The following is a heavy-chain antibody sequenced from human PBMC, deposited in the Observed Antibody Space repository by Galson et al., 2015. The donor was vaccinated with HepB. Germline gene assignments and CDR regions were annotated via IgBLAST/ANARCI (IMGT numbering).Heavy chain of an antibody. V-gene: IGHV3-30*18. CDR1: GFTFSSYG. Sequence: SLRLSCAASGFTFSSYGMHWVRQAPGKGLEWVAVISYDGSNKYYADSVKGRFTISRDNSKNTLYLQMNSLRAEDTAVYYCAKDLGCSSTSCYGNYFDYWGQGTLVTVSS. CDR3: AKDLGCSSTSCYGNYFDY. J-gene: IGHJ4*02. CDR2: ISYDGSNK. D-gene: IGHD2-2*01.